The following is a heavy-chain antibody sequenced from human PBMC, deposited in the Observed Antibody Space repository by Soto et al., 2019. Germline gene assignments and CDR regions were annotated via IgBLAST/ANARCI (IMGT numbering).Heavy chain of an antibody. CDR2: IYYSGST. CDR3: VYSGYDSAVDP. Sequence: QLQLQESGPGLVKPSETLSLTCTVSGGSISSSSYYWGWIRQPPGKGLEWIGRIYYSGSTYYNPSLKSRVTLSVDTSKNQFSLKLSSVTAADTAVYYCVYSGYDSAVDPWGQGTLVTVSS. D-gene: IGHD5-12*01. J-gene: IGHJ5*02. CDR1: GGSISSSSYY. V-gene: IGHV4-39*01.